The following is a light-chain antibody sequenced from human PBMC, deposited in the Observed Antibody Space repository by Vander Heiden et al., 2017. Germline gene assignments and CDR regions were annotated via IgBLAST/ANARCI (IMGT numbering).Light chain of an antibody. Sequence: SYELTQPPSVSVSPRHTASITCSGDTLGEKYACWYPTKTGPSPVLVIYQDSKRPSGIPDRFSSSSSGITSTLTIGGTQAMDEADYYCQAWDSSSGVFGGGTKLTVL. CDR2: QDS. V-gene: IGLV3-1*01. CDR1: TLGEKY. J-gene: IGLJ3*02. CDR3: QAWDSSSGV.